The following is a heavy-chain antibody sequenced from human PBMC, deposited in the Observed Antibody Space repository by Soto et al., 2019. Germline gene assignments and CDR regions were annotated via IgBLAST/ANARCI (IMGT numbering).Heavy chain of an antibody. CDR2: IYWDDDK. CDR1: GLSLSTSGVG. V-gene: IGHV2-5*02. Sequence: QITLKESGPTLVKPTQTLTLTCTFSGLSLSTSGVGVGWIRQPPGKALEWLALIYWDDDKRYSPPLKSRLTIPKDTSKNQVVLTMTHMDPVDTATYYCAYSRRILNYWFDPWGQGTPVTVSS. D-gene: IGHD2-8*01. CDR3: AYSRRILNYWFDP. J-gene: IGHJ5*02.